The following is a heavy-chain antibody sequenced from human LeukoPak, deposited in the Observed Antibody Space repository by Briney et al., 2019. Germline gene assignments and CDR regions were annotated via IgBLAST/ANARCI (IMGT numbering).Heavy chain of an antibody. J-gene: IGHJ5*02. D-gene: IGHD6-19*01. CDR1: GFTFNSYA. V-gene: IGHV3-23*01. CDR3: ARGGGIAVLGWLDP. CDR2: ISGTGFTT. Sequence: GGSLRLSCAASGFTFNSYAMNRVRQAPGMGLEWVSTISGTGFTTYYAESLKGRFTISRDNSRDTLYLQMNSLRAEDTAVYYCARGGGIAVLGWLDPWGQGTLVTVSS.